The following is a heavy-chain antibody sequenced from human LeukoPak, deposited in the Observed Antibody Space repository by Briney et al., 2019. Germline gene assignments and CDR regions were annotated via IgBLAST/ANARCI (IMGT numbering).Heavy chain of an antibody. V-gene: IGHV3-23*01. CDR1: GFTFSSYA. Sequence: GGSLRLSCAASGFTFSSYAMSWVRQAPGKGLEWVSGISGSGGSRYYADSVKGRFTISRDKSKNALYLQMNSLRAEDTALYYCAKSSYYDILTGYAGVWGQGTLVTVSS. CDR3: AKSSYYDILTGYAGV. CDR2: ISGSGGSR. D-gene: IGHD3-9*01. J-gene: IGHJ4*02.